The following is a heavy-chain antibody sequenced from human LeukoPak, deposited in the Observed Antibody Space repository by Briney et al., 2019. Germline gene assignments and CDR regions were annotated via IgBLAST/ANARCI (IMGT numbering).Heavy chain of an antibody. J-gene: IGHJ5*02. V-gene: IGHV3-30-3*01. CDR1: GFTFSSYA. CDR2: ISYDGSNK. Sequence: GGSLRLSCAASGFTFSSYAMHWVRQAPGKGLEWVAVISYDGSNKYYADSVKGRFTISRDNSKNTLYLQMNSLRAEDTAVYYCAKDRGAAAGSFDPWGQGTLVTVSS. CDR3: AKDRGAAAGSFDP. D-gene: IGHD6-13*01.